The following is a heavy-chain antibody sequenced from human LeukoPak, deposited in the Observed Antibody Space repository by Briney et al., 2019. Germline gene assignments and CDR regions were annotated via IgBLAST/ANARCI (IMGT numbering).Heavy chain of an antibody. D-gene: IGHD3-10*01. J-gene: IGHJ6*02. CDR1: GGSISSYY. CDR2: IYYSGST. V-gene: IGHV4-59*08. CDR3: AKQPIGSHVHYGMDV. Sequence: SETLSLTCTVSGGSISSYYWSRIRQPPGKGLEWIGYIYYSGSTNYNPSLKSRVTISVDTSKNQFSLKLSSVTAADTAVYYCAKQPIGSHVHYGMDVWGQGTTVTVSS.